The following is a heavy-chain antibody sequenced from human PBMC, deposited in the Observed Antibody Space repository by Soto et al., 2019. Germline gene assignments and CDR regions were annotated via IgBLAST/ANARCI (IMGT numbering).Heavy chain of an antibody. Sequence: GGSLRLSCSVSGFTFSSHWMHWVRQAPGKGLVWVSRISTDGSRTTYADSVKGRVTISRDNAKNTLYLDMSSLRAEDTAVYYCARDMLGPRAFDYWGQGTLVTV. J-gene: IGHJ4*02. CDR2: ISTDGSRT. CDR3: ARDMLGPRAFDY. D-gene: IGHD3-10*02. V-gene: IGHV3-74*01. CDR1: GFTFSSHW.